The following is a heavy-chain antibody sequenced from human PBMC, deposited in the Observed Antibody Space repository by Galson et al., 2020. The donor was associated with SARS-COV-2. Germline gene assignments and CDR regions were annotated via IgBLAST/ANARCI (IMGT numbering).Heavy chain of an antibody. J-gene: IGHJ4*02. V-gene: IGHV5-51*01. CDR1: GDEFSTYW. CDR3: ARSLSFGWGGFLDS. CDR2: IYPRDFDT. Sequence: GESLKISCQDLGDEFSTYWIAWVRQMPGKGLEWMGIIYPRDFDTRYNPSFQGQVTISADKSLNTAYLQWNSLKASDTATYFCARSLSFGWGGFLDSWGQGTLVTVSS. D-gene: IGHD3-10*01.